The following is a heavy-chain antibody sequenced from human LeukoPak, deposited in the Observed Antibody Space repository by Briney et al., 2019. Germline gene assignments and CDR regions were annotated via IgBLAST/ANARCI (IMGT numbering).Heavy chain of an antibody. Sequence: PSQTLSLTCTVSGGSISSGSYYWSWIRQPAGKGLEWIGRIYTSGSTNYNPSLKSRVTISVDTSKNQFSLKLSSVTAADTAVYYCARIGEYCSSTSCYIVDYWGQGTLVTVSS. J-gene: IGHJ4*02. D-gene: IGHD2-2*02. CDR3: ARIGEYCSSTSCYIVDY. CDR1: GGSISSGSYY. CDR2: IYTSGST. V-gene: IGHV4-61*02.